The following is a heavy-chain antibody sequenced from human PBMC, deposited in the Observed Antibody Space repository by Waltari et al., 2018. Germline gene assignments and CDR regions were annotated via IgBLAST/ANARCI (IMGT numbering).Heavy chain of an antibody. CDR3: ARGPPRSGYDFSY. D-gene: IGHD5-12*01. CDR1: GGSFSGYY. J-gene: IGHJ4*02. V-gene: IGHV4-34*01. Sequence: QAQLQQWGAGLLKPSETLSLTCAVYGGSFSGYYWSWIRQPPGKGLEWIGEINHSGSTNYNPSLKSRVTISVDTSKNQFSLKLSSVTAADTAVYYCARGPPRSGYDFSYWGQGTLVTVSS. CDR2: INHSGST.